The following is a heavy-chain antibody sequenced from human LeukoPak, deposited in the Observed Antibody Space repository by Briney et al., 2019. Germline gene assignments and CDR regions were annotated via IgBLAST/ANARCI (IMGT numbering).Heavy chain of an antibody. CDR3: AKVLLRFLEWSPNWFDP. V-gene: IGHV3-23*01. Sequence: GGSLRLSCAASGFTFSSYAMSWVRQAPGKGLEWVSAITDSGGSTYYADSVKGRFTISRDNSKNTLHLQMNSLRADDTAVYYCAKVLLRFLEWSPNWFDPWGRGALVTVSS. D-gene: IGHD3-3*01. CDR2: ITDSGGST. J-gene: IGHJ5*02. CDR1: GFTFSSYA.